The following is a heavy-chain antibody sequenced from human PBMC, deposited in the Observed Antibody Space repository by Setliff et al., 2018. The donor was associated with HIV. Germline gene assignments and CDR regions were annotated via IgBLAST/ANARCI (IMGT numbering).Heavy chain of an antibody. CDR3: ARDCSGDTCHSGGGYDTFDV. D-gene: IGHD2-15*01. V-gene: IGHV4-38-2*02. Sequence: SETLSLTCTVSGYSISSGYYWGWIRQPPGKGLEWIGSIYHSGSTYYNPSLKSRVTISVDTSKNQFSLKLSSVTAADTAVYYCARDCSGDTCHSGGGYDTFDVWGQGTTVTVSS. CDR2: IYHSGST. J-gene: IGHJ3*01. CDR1: GYSISSGYY.